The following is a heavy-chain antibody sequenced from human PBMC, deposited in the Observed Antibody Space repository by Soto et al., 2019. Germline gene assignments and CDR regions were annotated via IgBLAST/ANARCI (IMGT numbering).Heavy chain of an antibody. CDR2: IYYSGST. Sequence: QVQLQESGPGLVKPSQTLSLTCTVSGGSISSGGYYWTWIRQHPGKGLEWIGYIYYSGSTYYNPSLNSRVTISIDTSKNQFSRKLSSVTAADTAVYYCARRGRGFYPYYCDYWGQGTLVTVSS. J-gene: IGHJ4*02. V-gene: IGHV4-31*03. CDR1: GGSISSGGYY. CDR3: ARRGRGFYPYYCDY. D-gene: IGHD3-22*01.